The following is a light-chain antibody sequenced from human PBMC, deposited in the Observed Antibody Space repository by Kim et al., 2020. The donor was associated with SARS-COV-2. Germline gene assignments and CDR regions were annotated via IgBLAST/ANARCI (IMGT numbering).Light chain of an antibody. Sequence: EIVLTQSPGTLSLSPGERATLSCRASQSVSSSYLAWYQQKPGQAPRLLIYGASSRATGIPDRFSASGSGTDFTLTISRLEPEDFAVYYCQQYGSSPPWTFGQGTKVHIK. V-gene: IGKV3-20*01. J-gene: IGKJ1*01. CDR1: QSVSSSY. CDR2: GAS. CDR3: QQYGSSPPWT.